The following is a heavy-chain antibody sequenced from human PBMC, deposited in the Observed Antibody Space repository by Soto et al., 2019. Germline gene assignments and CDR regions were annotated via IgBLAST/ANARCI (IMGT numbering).Heavy chain of an antibody. Sequence: QVQLVQSGAEVKKPGSSVNVSCKASGGSFRREAINWVRQAPGQGPEWMGGILPFFGTADYAQKFQGRVTLTADVSTTTVYMELSSLRFEDTAVYYCARGHEFGGNSDAFEVWGQGTMVIVSS. V-gene: IGHV1-69*12. D-gene: IGHD2-15*01. J-gene: IGHJ3*01. CDR3: ARGHEFGGNSDAFEV. CDR1: GGSFRREA. CDR2: ILPFFGTA.